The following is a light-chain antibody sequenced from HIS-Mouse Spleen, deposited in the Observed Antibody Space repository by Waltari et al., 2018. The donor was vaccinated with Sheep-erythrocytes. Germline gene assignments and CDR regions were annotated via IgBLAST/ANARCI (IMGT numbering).Light chain of an antibody. CDR1: SSDVGGYNY. CDR3: CSYAGSYNHV. J-gene: IGLJ1*01. V-gene: IGLV2-11*01. Sequence: RSVSGSPGQSVTISCTGTSSDVGGYNYVSWYQQHPGKAPKLMIYDVSKRPSGVPDRLSGSKSGNTASLTISGLQAEDEADYYCCSYAGSYNHVFATGTKVTVL. CDR2: DVS.